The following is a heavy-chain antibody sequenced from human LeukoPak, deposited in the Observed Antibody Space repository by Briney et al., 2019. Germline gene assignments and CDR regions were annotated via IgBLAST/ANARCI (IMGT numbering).Heavy chain of an antibody. D-gene: IGHD3-22*01. CDR1: GYTFTGYY. Sequence: ASVKVSCTASGYTFTGYYMHWVRQAPGQGLEWMGWINPNSGGTNYAQKFQGRVTMTRDTSISTAYMELSRLRSDDTAVYYCARGFTYYYDSSGSDYWGQGTLVTVSS. J-gene: IGHJ4*02. CDR2: INPNSGGT. V-gene: IGHV1-2*02. CDR3: ARGFTYYYDSSGSDY.